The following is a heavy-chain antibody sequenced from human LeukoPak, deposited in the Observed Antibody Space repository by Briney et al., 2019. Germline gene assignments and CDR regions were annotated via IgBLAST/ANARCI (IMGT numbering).Heavy chain of an antibody. CDR2: ISAYNGNT. CDR1: GYTFTSYG. J-gene: IGHJ4*02. D-gene: IGHD6-13*01. V-gene: IGHV1-18*01. Sequence: GASVKVSCKASGYTFTSYGISWVRQAPGQGLEWMGWISAYNGNTNYAQKLQGRVTMTTDTSTSTAYMELRSLRSDDTAVYYCARDPYSSSWSPFILYDYWGQGTLVTVSS. CDR3: ARDPYSSSWSPFILYDY.